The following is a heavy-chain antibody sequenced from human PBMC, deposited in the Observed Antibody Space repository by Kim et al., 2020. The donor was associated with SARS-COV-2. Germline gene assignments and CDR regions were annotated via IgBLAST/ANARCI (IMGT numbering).Heavy chain of an antibody. J-gene: IGHJ6*02. Sequence: GGSLRLSCAASGFTVSSNYMSWVRQAPGKGLEWVSVIYSGGSTYYADSVKGRFTISRDNSKNTLYLHMNSLRAEDTAVYYCARDSWQWLPTNYYYYYGMDVWGQGTTVTVSS. D-gene: IGHD6-19*01. CDR3: ARDSWQWLPTNYYYYYGMDV. CDR2: IYSGGST. CDR1: GFTVSSNY. V-gene: IGHV3-66*01.